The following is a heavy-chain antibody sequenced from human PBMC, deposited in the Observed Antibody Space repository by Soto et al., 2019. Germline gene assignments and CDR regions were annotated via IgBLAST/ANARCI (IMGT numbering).Heavy chain of an antibody. J-gene: IGHJ4*02. CDR3: AKSFDYDILTGYTSYFDY. D-gene: IGHD3-9*01. CDR1: GFTFSSYA. V-gene: IGHV3-23*01. Sequence: EVQLLESGGGLVQPGGSLRLSCTASGFTFSSYAMNWVRQAPGKGLEWVSAITGSGGGTYYADSVKGRFTISRDNSKNPLYLQMNSLRAEDTAVYYCAKSFDYDILTGYTSYFDYWGQGTLVTVSS. CDR2: ITGSGGGT.